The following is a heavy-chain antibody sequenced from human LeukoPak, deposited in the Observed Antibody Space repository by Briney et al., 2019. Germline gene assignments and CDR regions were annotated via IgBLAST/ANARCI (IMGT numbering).Heavy chain of an antibody. Sequence: GGSLRLSCAASGFTFTNAWMTWVRQAPGKGLEWVGHIKSKTDGGTTDYTAPVKGRLTISRDDSKNTLYLQMNSLKTEDTAVYYCATEHGSGSSDFDYWGQGTLVTVSS. CDR1: GFTFTNAW. CDR3: ATEHGSGSSDFDY. J-gene: IGHJ4*02. CDR2: IKSKTDGGTT. D-gene: IGHD3-3*01. V-gene: IGHV3-15*01.